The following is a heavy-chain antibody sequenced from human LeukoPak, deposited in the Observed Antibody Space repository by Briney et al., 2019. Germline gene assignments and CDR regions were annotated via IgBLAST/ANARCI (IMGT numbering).Heavy chain of an antibody. J-gene: IGHJ4*02. CDR1: GFTFSCYT. Sequence: GGSLRLSCAASGFTFSCYTIDWVRQAPGKGLEWVALVSYDGSNRYYVDSVKGRFTISRDNSKNMLYLEMNSLRAEDTAVYYCAKDPSLRTTLPLWGQGTLVTVSS. V-gene: IGHV3-30*18. D-gene: IGHD1-1*01. CDR3: AKDPSLRTTLPL. CDR2: VSYDGSNR.